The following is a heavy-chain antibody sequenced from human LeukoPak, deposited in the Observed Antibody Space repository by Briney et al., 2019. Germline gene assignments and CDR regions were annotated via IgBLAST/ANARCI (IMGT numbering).Heavy chain of an antibody. V-gene: IGHV1-18*01. J-gene: IGHJ3*02. CDR3: ARLEYSSSPRGGDAFDI. CDR1: GFTFSSYG. CDR2: ISAYNGNT. D-gene: IGHD6-6*01. Sequence: ASVKVSFKASGFTFSSYGISWLRPAPGQALGWMGWISAYNGNTNYAQKLQGRVTMTTDTSTSTAYMELRSLRSDDTAVYYCARLEYSSSPRGGDAFDIWGQGTMVTVSS.